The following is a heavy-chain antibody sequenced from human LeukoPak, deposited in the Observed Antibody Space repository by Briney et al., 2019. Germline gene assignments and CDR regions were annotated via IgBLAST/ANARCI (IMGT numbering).Heavy chain of an antibody. V-gene: IGHV1-2*02. J-gene: IGHJ5*02. CDR3: ARLAARPDDWFDP. D-gene: IGHD6-6*01. CDR2: INPNSGGT. CDR1: GYTFSGYY. Sequence: ASVKVSCKASGYTFSGYYMHWVRQAPGQGLEWMGWINPNSGGTNYAQKFQGRVTMTRDTSISTAYMELSRLRSDDTAVYYCARLAARPDDWFDPWGQGTLVTVSS.